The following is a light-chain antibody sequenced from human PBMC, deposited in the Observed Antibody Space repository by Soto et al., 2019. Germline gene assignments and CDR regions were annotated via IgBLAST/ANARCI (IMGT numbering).Light chain of an antibody. CDR1: QSVASRN. V-gene: IGKV3-20*01. J-gene: IGKJ1*01. CDR2: GAS. Sequence: EIVLTQSPGTLSLSPGERATLSCRASQSVASRNLAWYQQKSGQAPRLLIYGASSRAIHTPDRFSGSGSGTDFTLTISGLEPEDFAVYYCQQYGSSLWTFGQGTKVDIK. CDR3: QQYGSSLWT.